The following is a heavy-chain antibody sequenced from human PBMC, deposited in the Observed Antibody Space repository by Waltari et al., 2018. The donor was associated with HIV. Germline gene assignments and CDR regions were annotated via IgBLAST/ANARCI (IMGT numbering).Heavy chain of an antibody. D-gene: IGHD3-10*01. V-gene: IGHV1-18*01. CDR3: VRGGGSWLYDMFYYQGLDV. CDR2: VSAYDGNK. J-gene: IGHJ6*02. CDR1: GFTFTNSV. Sequence: VQLVQSGPEMRKPGASVKISCRASGFTFTNSVFSWVRQAPGQGLEWLGWVSAYDGNKDSAQKFKSRITLTTDTSTTTAYLEVRSLRSDDTAIYYCVRGGGSWLYDMFYYQGLDVWGQGTTVIVSS.